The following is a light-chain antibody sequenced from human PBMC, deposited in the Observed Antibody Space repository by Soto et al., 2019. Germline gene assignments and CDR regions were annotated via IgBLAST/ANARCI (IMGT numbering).Light chain of an antibody. CDR2: GAS. J-gene: IGKJ1*01. Sequence: XXPGERATLSCRASQSVSSNLAWYQQKPGQAPRLLIYGASTRATGIPARFSGSGSGTEVTLTISSLQSEDFAVYYCQQYNNWPQTFGQGTKVEIK. CDR3: QQYNNWPQT. CDR1: QSVSSN. V-gene: IGKV3-15*01.